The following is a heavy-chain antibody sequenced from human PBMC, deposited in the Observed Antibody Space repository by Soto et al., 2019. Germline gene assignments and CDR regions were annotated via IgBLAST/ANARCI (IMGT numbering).Heavy chain of an antibody. J-gene: IGHJ4*02. CDR2: INHSGST. Sequence: SETLSLTCAVYGGSFSGYYWSWIRQPPGKGLEWIGEINHSGSTNYNPSLKSRVTISVDTSKNQFSLKLSSVTAADTAVYYCARYYTMVRGVITPYFDYWGQGTLVTVS. CDR1: GGSFSGYY. CDR3: ARYYTMVRGVITPYFDY. D-gene: IGHD3-10*01. V-gene: IGHV4-34*01.